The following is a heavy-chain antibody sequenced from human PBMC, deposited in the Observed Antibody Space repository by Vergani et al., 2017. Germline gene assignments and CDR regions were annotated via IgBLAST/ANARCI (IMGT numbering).Heavy chain of an antibody. CDR3: AKDLSYSTAWPHCDS. Sequence: QVHLVESGGGVVQPGRSLTLSCVASGFSFRGHGMHWVRQAPGKGLGWVAMISYDGDRRDYGDFAKGRFTISRDSSKTVYLQMNSLRVEDTAMYFCAKDLSYSTAWPHCDSRGQGTLVTVSS. V-gene: IGHV3-30*18. CDR1: GFSFRGHG. CDR2: ISYDGDRR. D-gene: IGHD4-11*01. J-gene: IGHJ4*02.